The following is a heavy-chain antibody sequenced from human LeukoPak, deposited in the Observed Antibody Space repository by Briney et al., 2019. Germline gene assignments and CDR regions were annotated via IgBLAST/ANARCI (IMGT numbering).Heavy chain of an antibody. J-gene: IGHJ4*02. CDR1: GYTFTGYY. CDR2: INPNSGGT. V-gene: IGHV1-2*06. D-gene: IGHD3-10*01. CDR3: ASQLWFGELLPAY. Sequence: GASVKVSCKASGYTFTGYYMHWVRQAPGQGLEWMGRINPNSGGTNYAQKFQGRVTMTRDTSISTAYMELSGLRSDDTAVYYCASQLWFGELLPAYWGQGTLVTVSS.